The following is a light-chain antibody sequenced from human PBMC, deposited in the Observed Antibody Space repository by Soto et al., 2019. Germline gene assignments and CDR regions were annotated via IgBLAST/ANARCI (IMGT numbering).Light chain of an antibody. Sequence: QSVLTQPPSASATPGQRVSISCSGSSSNIGSNTVNWYQQVPGTAPKLLIYSNNQRPSGVPDRFSGSKSGTSPSLAISGLRSEDEADYYCAAWDDSLNGWVFGGGTKVTVL. V-gene: IGLV1-44*01. CDR3: AAWDDSLNGWV. CDR2: SNN. CDR1: SSNIGSNT. J-gene: IGLJ3*02.